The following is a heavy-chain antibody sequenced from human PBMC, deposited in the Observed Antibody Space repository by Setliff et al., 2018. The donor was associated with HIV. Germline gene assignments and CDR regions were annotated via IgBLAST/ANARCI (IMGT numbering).Heavy chain of an antibody. D-gene: IGHD3-10*01. CDR2: LSGSGGST. CDR1: ELTFSNYA. J-gene: IGHJ1*01. CDR3: AQAQTSVSGSYYQYLQH. V-gene: IGHV3-23*01. Sequence: GGSLRLSCAASELTFSNYAMTWVRQAPGKGLEWVSSLSGSGGSTYCADSVKGRFTISRDNSKNTLYLRMNSLRAEDTAVYYCAQAQTSVSGSYYQYLQHWGQGTLVTVSS.